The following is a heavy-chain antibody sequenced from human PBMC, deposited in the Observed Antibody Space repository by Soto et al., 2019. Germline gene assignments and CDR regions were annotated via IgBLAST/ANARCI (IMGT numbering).Heavy chain of an antibody. CDR1: EFIFSNYA. CDR2: ISYDGTYK. CDR3: ARLKNPYDMLSGYLAY. D-gene: IGHD3-9*01. J-gene: IGHJ4*02. Sequence: QVQLVESGGGVVQPGRSLRLSCAASEFIFSNYALHWVRQAPGKGLEWVAVISYDGTYKYYADSVKGRFTISRDNSKNTGHLQMNGLRDADSAVYFCARLKNPYDMLSGYLAYWGQGTLVTVSS. V-gene: IGHV3-30-3*01.